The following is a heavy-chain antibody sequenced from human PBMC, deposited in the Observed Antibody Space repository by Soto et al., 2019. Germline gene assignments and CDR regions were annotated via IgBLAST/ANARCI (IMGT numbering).Heavy chain of an antibody. J-gene: IGHJ4*02. D-gene: IGHD3-10*01. Sequence: GGYLRLCCEGSGFSFPDYDMNWVRQTPGKGLEWGAAVGRFGNTCNRDSVRGRFTISRDDCRNTVYLQMNRLRVEDTAVYFCAKEGRLRSPAGEYFDSWAQGSLVTVAS. CDR3: AKEGRLRSPAGEYFDS. CDR2: VGRFGNT. V-gene: IGHV3-23*01. CDR1: GFSFPDYD.